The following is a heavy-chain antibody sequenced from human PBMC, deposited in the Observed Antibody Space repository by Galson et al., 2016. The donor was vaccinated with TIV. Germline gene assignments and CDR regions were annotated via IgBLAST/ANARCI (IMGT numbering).Heavy chain of an antibody. CDR1: GSSISSGFW. J-gene: IGHJ6*03. V-gene: IGHV4-38-2*02. D-gene: IGHD4-17*01. CDR3: AKDSTTTLYYMDV. CDR2: VYTTGST. Sequence: SETLSLTCVVSGSSISSGFWWSWIRQPPGRRLEWIGNVYTTGSTNYNPSLKSRVTISVDTSTNQFSLQMNGLRAEDTALYCCAKDSTTTLYYMDVWGKGTTVTVSS.